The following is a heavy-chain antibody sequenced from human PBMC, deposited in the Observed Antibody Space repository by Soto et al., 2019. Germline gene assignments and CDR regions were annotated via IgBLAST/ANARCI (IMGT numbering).Heavy chain of an antibody. J-gene: IGHJ4*02. CDR1: GFTFSSYA. CDR3: AKATVTYYFDFDC. Sequence: GGSLRLSCAASGFTFSSYAMSWVRQAPGKGLEWVSTISGRAANTYYADSVKGRFTISRDNSKNTLYLQMNSLSAEDTAIYYCAKATVTYYFDFDCWGQGTLVTVSS. CDR2: ISGRAANT. D-gene: IGHD4-17*01. V-gene: IGHV3-23*01.